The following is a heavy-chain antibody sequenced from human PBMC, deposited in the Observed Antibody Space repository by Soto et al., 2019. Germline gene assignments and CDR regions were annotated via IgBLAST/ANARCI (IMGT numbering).Heavy chain of an antibody. CDR1: GGSFSGYY. CDR3: ARGSDKRGMDV. J-gene: IGHJ6*02. Sequence: PSETLSLTCAVYGGSFSGYYWSWIRQPPGKGLEWIGEINHSGSTNYNPSLKSRVTISVDTSKNQFSLKLSSVTAADTAVYYCARGSDKRGMDVWGQGTTVTVS. CDR2: INHSGST. V-gene: IGHV4-34*01. D-gene: IGHD6-25*01.